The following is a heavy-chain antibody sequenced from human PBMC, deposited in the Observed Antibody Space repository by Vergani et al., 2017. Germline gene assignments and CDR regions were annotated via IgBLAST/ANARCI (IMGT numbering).Heavy chain of an antibody. CDR2: IIPIFGTA. CDR1: GGTFSSYA. Sequence: QVQLVQSGAEVKKPGSSVKVSCKASGGTFSSYAISWVRQAPGQGLEWMGGIIPIFGTANYAQKFQGRVTITADKSTSTAYMELNSLRAEDTALYYCAKDRGPWVGSGSNFDYWGQGTLVTVSS. V-gene: IGHV1-69*06. J-gene: IGHJ4*02. CDR3: AKDRGPWVGSGSNFDY. D-gene: IGHD3-10*01.